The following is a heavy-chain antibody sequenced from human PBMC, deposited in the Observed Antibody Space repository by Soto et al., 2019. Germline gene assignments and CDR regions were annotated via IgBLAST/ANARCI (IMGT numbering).Heavy chain of an antibody. CDR3: ARKIPGSGNYYMDA. V-gene: IGHV3-48*02. J-gene: IGHJ6*02. D-gene: IGHD3-10*01. CDR1: GFTFSTYN. CDR2: ISSSGNTI. Sequence: EVQLVESGGDLIQPGGSLRLSCAASGFTFSTYNMNWVRQAPGKGLEWVSYISSSGNTIHHADSVKGRFTISRDNAENSLYLQMNSLRDDDTAVYYCARKIPGSGNYYMDAWGQGTTVTVSS.